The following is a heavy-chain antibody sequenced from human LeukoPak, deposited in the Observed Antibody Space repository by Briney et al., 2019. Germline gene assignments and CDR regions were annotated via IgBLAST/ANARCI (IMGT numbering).Heavy chain of an antibody. J-gene: IGHJ3*02. CDR1: GFTLSSYS. Sequence: PGGSLRLSCAASGFTLSSYSMNWVRQAPGKGLEWVSSISSSSSYRYYADSVKGRFTISRDNAKNSLYLQMNSLRAADTAVYYCTRVGDYYAFDIWGQGTLVTVSS. V-gene: IGHV3-21*01. CDR2: ISSSSSYR. D-gene: IGHD4-17*01. CDR3: TRVGDYYAFDI.